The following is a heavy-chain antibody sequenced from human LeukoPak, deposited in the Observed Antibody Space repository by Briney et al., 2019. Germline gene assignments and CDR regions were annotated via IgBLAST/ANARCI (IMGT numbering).Heavy chain of an antibody. CDR3: AKATGYGIVATIFDY. V-gene: IGHV3-23*01. J-gene: IGHJ4*02. CDR1: GFTFSSYA. CDR2: ISGSGGST. Sequence: GGSLRLSCAAPGFTFSSYAMSWVRQAPGKGLEWVSAISGSGGSTYYADSVKGRFTISRDNSKNTLYLQMNSLRAEDTAVYYCAKATGYGIVATIFDYWGQGTLVTVSS. D-gene: IGHD5-12*01.